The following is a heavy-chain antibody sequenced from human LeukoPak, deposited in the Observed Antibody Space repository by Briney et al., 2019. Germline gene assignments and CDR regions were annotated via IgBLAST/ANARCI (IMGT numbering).Heavy chain of an antibody. D-gene: IGHD6-19*01. V-gene: IGHV3-72*01. CDR1: GFTFSSYE. Sequence: GGSLRLSCAASGFTFSSYEMNWVRQAPGKGLEWVGRSRNKANSYTTDYAASVKGRFTMSRDDSKTSLYLQMNSLRDEDTAVYYCARRLEQWLAFDYWGQGTLVTVSS. CDR3: ARRLEQWLAFDY. CDR2: SRNKANSYTT. J-gene: IGHJ4*02.